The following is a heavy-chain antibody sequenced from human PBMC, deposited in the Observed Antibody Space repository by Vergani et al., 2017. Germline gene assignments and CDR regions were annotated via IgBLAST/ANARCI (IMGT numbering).Heavy chain of an antibody. CDR3: ASVKSGYDILTGYHLAGYYFDY. V-gene: IGHV4-59*01. CDR1: GGSISSYY. CDR2: IYYIGST. D-gene: IGHD3-9*01. J-gene: IGHJ4*02. Sequence: QVQLQESGPGLVKPSETLSLTCTVSGGSISSYYWSWIRQPPGKGLEWIGYIYYIGSTNYNTSLKSRVTISVDTSTTQLSLKLSSVTASDTAVYDWASVKSGYDILTGYHLAGYYFDYWGQGTLVTVSS.